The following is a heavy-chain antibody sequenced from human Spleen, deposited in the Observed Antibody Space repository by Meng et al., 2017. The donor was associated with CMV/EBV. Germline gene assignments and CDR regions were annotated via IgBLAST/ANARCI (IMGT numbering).Heavy chain of an antibody. V-gene: IGHV5-51*01. CDR3: ARHYLGVTYYYYGMGV. Sequence: GESLKISCKGSGYSFTTYWVGWVRQMPGKGLEWMGIIYPGDSDTRYSPSFQGQVTISADKSLSTAYLQWSSLKASDTAMYYCARHYLGVTYYYYGMGVWGQGTTVTVSS. J-gene: IGHJ6*02. CDR2: IYPGDSDT. D-gene: IGHD3-16*01. CDR1: GYSFTTYW.